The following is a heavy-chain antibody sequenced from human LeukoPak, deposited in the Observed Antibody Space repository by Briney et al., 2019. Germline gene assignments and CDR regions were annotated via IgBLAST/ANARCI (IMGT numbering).Heavy chain of an antibody. CDR1: GLTFSSYA. CDR3: ATSGPNYGAFGLFDH. Sequence: GGSLRLSCATSGLTFSSYAMSWVRQAPGKGLEGVSAMSSSGGNTYYADSVKGRFTISRDNFKNTLYLQMNSLRAEDTAVYYCATSGPNYGAFGLFDHWGQGTLVTVSS. J-gene: IGHJ4*02. CDR2: MSSSGGNT. D-gene: IGHD3/OR15-3a*01. V-gene: IGHV3-23*01.